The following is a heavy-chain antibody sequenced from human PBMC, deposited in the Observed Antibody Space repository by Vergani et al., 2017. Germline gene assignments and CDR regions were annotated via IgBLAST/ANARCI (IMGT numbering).Heavy chain of an antibody. V-gene: IGHV1-3*04. Sequence: QVQLVQSGAEVNKPGASVKVSCKASGYTFTSYAMHWVRQAPGQRLEWMGWINTGNGNTKYSQKFQGRVTITRDTSASTAYMELSSLRSEDTAVYYCAREYRGTAIDYWGQGTLVTVSS. CDR2: INTGNGNT. CDR1: GYTFTSYA. D-gene: IGHD1-1*01. CDR3: AREYRGTAIDY. J-gene: IGHJ4*02.